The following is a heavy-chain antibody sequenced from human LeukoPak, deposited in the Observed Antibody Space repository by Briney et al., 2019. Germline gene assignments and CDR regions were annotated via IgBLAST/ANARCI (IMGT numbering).Heavy chain of an antibody. D-gene: IGHD3-10*01. V-gene: IGHV1-2*02. CDR3: ARVWGVRGVFDY. CDR2: INPNSGGT. Sequence: ASVKVSCKASGYTFTGYYMHWVRQAPGQGLEWMGWINPNSGGTNYAQKFQGRVTMTRDTSISTAYMELSRLRSDDTAVYYCARVWGVRGVFDYWGQGTLVTVSS. J-gene: IGHJ4*02. CDR1: GYTFTGYY.